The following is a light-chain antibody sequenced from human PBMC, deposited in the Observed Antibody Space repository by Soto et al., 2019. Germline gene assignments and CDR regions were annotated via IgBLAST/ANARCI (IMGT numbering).Light chain of an antibody. CDR3: QQYGSSSWT. CDR1: QSVSSSY. V-gene: IGKV3-20*01. Sequence: EIVLTQSPGTLSLSPGERATLSCRASQSVSSSYLAWYQQKPGQAPRLLIYGASSRATGIPDRFSGSVSGTDFTLTISRLEPEDLAVYYCQQYGSSSWTFGQGTKVEIE. J-gene: IGKJ1*01. CDR2: GAS.